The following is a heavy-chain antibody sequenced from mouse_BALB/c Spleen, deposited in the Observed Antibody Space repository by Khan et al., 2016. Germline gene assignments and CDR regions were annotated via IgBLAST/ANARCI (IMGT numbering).Heavy chain of an antibody. CDR2: INTYSGET. CDR3: ARYLYCYGISWCFGL. J-gene: IGHJ1*02. D-gene: IGHD1-1*01. Sequence: QIQLVQSGPELMKPGKTVKISCKASGYTFTNYGMNWVKQAPGKGLEWMGWINTYSGETTYADDFKGRFAFSLETSANTAYLQINNLKSEDTATCGCARYLYCYGISWCFGLRGAGTSVTGSS. CDR1: GYTFTNYG. V-gene: IGHV9-3-1*01.